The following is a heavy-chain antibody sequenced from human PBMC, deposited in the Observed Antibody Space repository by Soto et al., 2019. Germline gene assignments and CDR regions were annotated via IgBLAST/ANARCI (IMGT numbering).Heavy chain of an antibody. CDR1: GFTFSSYA. CDR3: AKARRLTTVTQNDY. CDR2: ISGSGGST. Sequence: GGSLRLSCAASGFTFSSYAMSWVRQAPGKGLEWVSAISGSGGSTYYADSVKGRFTISRDNSKNTLYLQMNSLRAEDTAVYYCAKARRLTTVTQNDYWGQGTLVTVSS. D-gene: IGHD4-17*01. J-gene: IGHJ4*02. V-gene: IGHV3-23*01.